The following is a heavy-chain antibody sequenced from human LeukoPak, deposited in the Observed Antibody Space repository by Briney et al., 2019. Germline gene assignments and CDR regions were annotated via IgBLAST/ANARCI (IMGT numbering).Heavy chain of an antibody. J-gene: IGHJ5*02. Sequence: HSGGSLRLSCAASGFTFTDSAVSWVRHSPGEGLKWVSSISDTGGRTYYADSVKGRFTITRDNSRNTVSLQMNSLTAADTARYYCAEGGQDFDFWRFELWGQGILVIVSS. D-gene: IGHD3-3*01. V-gene: IGHV3-23*01. CDR1: GFTFTDSA. CDR3: AEGGQDFDFWRFEL. CDR2: ISDTGGRT.